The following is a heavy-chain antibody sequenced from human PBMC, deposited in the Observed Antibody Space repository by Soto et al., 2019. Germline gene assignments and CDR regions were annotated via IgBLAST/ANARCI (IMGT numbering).Heavy chain of an antibody. J-gene: IGHJ6*02. Sequence: QVQLVQSGAEVKKPGSSVKVSCKASGGTLTSYALSWVRQAPGQGFEWMGGIIPIFGVTNHAQKFRGRVTITADESTNTADMELRSLTFEDTAVYYCATIEVAPASMPRLDYYFGLDVWGLGTTVTVSS. V-gene: IGHV1-69*01. CDR2: IIPIFGVT. CDR3: ATIEVAPASMPRLDYYFGLDV. D-gene: IGHD2-2*01. CDR1: GGTLTSYA.